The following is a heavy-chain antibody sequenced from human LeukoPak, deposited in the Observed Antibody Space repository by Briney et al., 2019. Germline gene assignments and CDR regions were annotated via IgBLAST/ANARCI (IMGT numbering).Heavy chain of an antibody. CDR2: IHYSGST. J-gene: IGHJ5*02. D-gene: IGHD3-22*01. V-gene: IGHV4-59*01. CDR1: GGSISGYY. CDR3: AREGYYYDSSGYPNWFDP. Sequence: PSETLSLTCSVSGGSISGYYWSWIRQPPGKGLEWIGYIHYSGSTHYNPSLKSRVTISVDTSKNQFSLKLSSVTAADTAVYYCAREGYYYDSSGYPNWFDPWGQGTLVTVSS.